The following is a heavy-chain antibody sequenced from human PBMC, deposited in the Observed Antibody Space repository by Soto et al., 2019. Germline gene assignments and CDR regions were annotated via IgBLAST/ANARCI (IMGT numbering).Heavy chain of an antibody. CDR1: GGSISSSSYY. Sequence: QLQLQESVPGLVKPSETLSLTCTVSGGSISSSSYYWGWIRQPPGKGLEWIGSIYYSGSTYYNPALKSRVTISVDTSKNQFSLKLSSVTAADTAVDYCARHVTTVTTHWFDPWGQGTLVTVSS. D-gene: IGHD4-17*01. CDR2: IYYSGST. V-gene: IGHV4-39*01. CDR3: ARHVTTVTTHWFDP. J-gene: IGHJ5*02.